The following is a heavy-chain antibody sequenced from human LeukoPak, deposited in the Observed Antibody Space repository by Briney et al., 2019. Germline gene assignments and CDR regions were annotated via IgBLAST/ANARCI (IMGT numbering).Heavy chain of an antibody. CDR3: AKDGGSGWYFD. D-gene: IGHD6-19*01. Sequence: PGRSLRLSXAASGFTFSSYGMHWVRQAPGKGLEWVAVIWYDGSNKYYADSVKGRFTISRDNSKNTLYLQMNSLRAEDTAVYYCAKDGGSGWYFDWGQGTLVTVSS. V-gene: IGHV3-33*06. CDR1: GFTFSSYG. J-gene: IGHJ4*02. CDR2: IWYDGSNK.